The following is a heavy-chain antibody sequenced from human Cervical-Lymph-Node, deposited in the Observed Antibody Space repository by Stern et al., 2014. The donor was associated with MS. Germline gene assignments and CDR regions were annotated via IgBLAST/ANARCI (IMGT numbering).Heavy chain of an antibody. V-gene: IGHV1-69*01. CDR1: GGTFRSST. CDR3: ARELSQVLVY. CDR2: IIPLFGTA. Sequence: QEQLVQSGAEVKKPGSSVKVSCKASGGTFRSSTISWVRQAPGQGLEWMGGIIPLFGTANYAQKFQGRVTITADESTSTAYMELSSLRSEDTAVYYCARELSQVLVYWGQGTLVTVSS. J-gene: IGHJ4*02.